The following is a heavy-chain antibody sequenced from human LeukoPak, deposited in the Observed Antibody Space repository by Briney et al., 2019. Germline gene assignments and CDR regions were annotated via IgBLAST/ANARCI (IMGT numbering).Heavy chain of an antibody. CDR3: ASHLSGRYFLSPGWNDL. CDR2: ISSSGSTI. D-gene: IGHD1-26*01. J-gene: IGHJ5*02. CDR1: GFTFSDYS. Sequence: PGGSLRLSCAASGFTFSDYSMNWIRQAPGKGLEWVSYISSSGSTIYSADSVKGRFTISRDNAKKSLYLQMNSLRAEDTAVYYCASHLSGRYFLSPGWNDLWGQGTLVTVSS. V-gene: IGHV3-11*01.